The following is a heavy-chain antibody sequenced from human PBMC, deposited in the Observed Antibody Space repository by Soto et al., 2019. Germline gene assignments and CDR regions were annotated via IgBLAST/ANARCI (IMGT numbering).Heavy chain of an antibody. J-gene: IGHJ5*02. Sequence: QVQLQESGPGLVKPSQTLSLTCTVSGDSMDSGEYYWTWIRQPPGKGLEWVGSIFYSGTTYYNTSLSSRLTLSVDMSKTQLSLQLTSVTAADTAIYFCAREDYRNYGGRVRYDPWGQGILVTVSS. D-gene: IGHD3-16*01. V-gene: IGHV4-30-4*01. CDR2: IFYSGTT. CDR3: AREDYRNYGGRVRYDP. CDR1: GDSMDSGEYY.